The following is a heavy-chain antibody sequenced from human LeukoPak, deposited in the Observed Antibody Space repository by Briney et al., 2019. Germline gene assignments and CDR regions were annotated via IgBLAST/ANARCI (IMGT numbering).Heavy chain of an antibody. D-gene: IGHD3-10*01. Sequence: SETLSLTCSVSGYSISNGYCWGWIWQPPGKGLEWIGGIYHSGTTYYNPSLKSRVTISVDTSKNQFSLKLSSVTAADTAVYYCARASRGRGSGSYYKRYYYYYMDVWGKGTTVTVSS. V-gene: IGHV4-38-2*02. CDR3: ARASRGRGSGSYYKRYYYYYMDV. CDR1: GYSISNGYC. CDR2: IYHSGTT. J-gene: IGHJ6*03.